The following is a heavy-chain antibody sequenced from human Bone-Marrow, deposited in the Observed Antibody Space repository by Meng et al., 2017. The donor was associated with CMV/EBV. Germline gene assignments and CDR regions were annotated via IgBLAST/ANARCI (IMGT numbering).Heavy chain of an antibody. CDR3: ARMPIGAFDI. CDR1: GFTFSSYE. Sequence: SCAASGFTFSSYEMNWVRQAPGKGLEWVSYISSSGSTIYYVDSVKGRFTISRDNAKNSLYLQMNSLRAEDTAVYYCARMPIGAFDIWGQGTMVTVSS. D-gene: IGHD2-2*01. CDR2: ISSSGSTI. V-gene: IGHV3-48*03. J-gene: IGHJ3*02.